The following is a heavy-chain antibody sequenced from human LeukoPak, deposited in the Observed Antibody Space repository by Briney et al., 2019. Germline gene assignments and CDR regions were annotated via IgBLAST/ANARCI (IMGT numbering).Heavy chain of an antibody. CDR1: GGSFSGYY. CDR2: INHSGST. J-gene: IGHJ4*02. V-gene: IGHV4-34*01. D-gene: IGHD3-3*01. Sequence: PSETLSLTCAVYGGSFSGYYWSWIRQPPGKGLEWIGEINHSGSTNYNPSLKSRVTISVDTSKNQFSLKLSSVTDADTAVYYCARVRRAPYDFWSGSRPLDYWGQGTLVTVSS. CDR3: ARVRRAPYDFWSGSRPLDY.